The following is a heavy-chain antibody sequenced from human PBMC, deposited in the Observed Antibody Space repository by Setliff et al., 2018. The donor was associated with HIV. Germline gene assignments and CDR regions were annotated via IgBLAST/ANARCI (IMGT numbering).Heavy chain of an antibody. CDR3: ARVAWYYSFWSGLGDAFDI. V-gene: IGHV1-18*01. CDR1: GYNFTSYG. J-gene: IGHJ3*02. CDR2: ISAYSGNT. Sequence: ASVKVSCKASGYNFTSYGISWVRQAPGQGLEWMGWISAYSGNTNYAQKLQGRVTMTTDTSTSTAYMELRSLRSDDTAVYYCARVAWYYSFWSGLGDAFDIWGQGTMVTVSS. D-gene: IGHD3-3*01.